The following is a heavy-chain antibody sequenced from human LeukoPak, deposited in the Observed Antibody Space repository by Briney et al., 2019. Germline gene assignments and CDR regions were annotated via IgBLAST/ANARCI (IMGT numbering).Heavy chain of an antibody. V-gene: IGHV4-31*03. J-gene: IGHJ3*02. CDR3: AKGGPDGGQGVATTDDAFDI. D-gene: IGHD5-12*01. CDR1: GGSISSGGYY. Sequence: PSQTLSLTCTVSGGSISSGGYYWSWIRQHPGKGLEWTGYIYYSGSTYYNPSLKSRVTISVDTSKNQFSLKLSSVTAADTAVYYCAKGGPDGGQGVATTDDAFDIWGQGTMVTVSS. CDR2: IYYSGST.